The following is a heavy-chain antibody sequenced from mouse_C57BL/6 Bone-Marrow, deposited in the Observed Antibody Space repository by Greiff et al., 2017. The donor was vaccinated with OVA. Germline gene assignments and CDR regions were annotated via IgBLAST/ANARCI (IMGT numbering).Heavy chain of an antibody. CDR2: IYPGSGKN. CDR3: ARQFAY. J-gene: IGHJ3*01. Sequence: LVESGPELVKPGASVQISCKASGYSFTSYHIPWVKQRPGQGLEWIGWIYPGSGKNKYNEKFKGKATLTAETSSSTAYMQLSSLTSEDSAVYYCARQFAYWGQGTLVTVSA. V-gene: IGHV1-66*01. CDR1: GYSFTSYH.